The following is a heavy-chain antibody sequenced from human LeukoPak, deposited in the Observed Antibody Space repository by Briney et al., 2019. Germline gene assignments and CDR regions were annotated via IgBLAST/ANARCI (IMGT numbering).Heavy chain of an antibody. CDR2: VSYDESNK. CDR3: AKDLVSDSGDDY. D-gene: IGHD6-13*01. V-gene: IGHV3-30*18. Sequence: GRSLRLSCAASGFTFSNYGMHWARQAPGKGLEWVAVVSYDESNKFYADSVKGRFTISRDNSKNTLYLQMNSLRVEDTAVYYCAKDLVSDSGDDYWGQGTLVTVSS. CDR1: GFTFSNYG. J-gene: IGHJ4*02.